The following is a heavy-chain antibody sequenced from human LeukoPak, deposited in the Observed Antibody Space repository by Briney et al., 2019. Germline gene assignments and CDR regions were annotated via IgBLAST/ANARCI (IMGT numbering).Heavy chain of an antibody. V-gene: IGHV1-69*05. J-gene: IGHJ6*03. Sequence: ASVKVSCKASGGTFSSYAISWVRQAPGQGLEWMGGIIPIFGTANYAQKFQGRVTITTDESTSTAYMELSSLRSEDTAVYYCARDTNDFSHNYYYYYMDVWGKGTTVTVSS. CDR1: GGTFSSYA. CDR2: IIPIFGTA. D-gene: IGHD3-3*01. CDR3: ARDTNDFSHNYYYYYMDV.